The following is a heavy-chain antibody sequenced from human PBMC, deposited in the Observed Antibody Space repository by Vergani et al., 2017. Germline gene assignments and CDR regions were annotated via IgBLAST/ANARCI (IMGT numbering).Heavy chain of an antibody. CDR1: GGSISSGSYY. D-gene: IGHD2-2*01. Sequence: QVQLQESGPGLVKPSQTLSLTCTVSGGSISSGSYYWSWIRQPAGKGLEWIGRIYTSGSTNYNPSLKSRVTISVDTSKNQFSLKLSSVTAADTAVYYCARGYCSSTSCPFDYWGQGTLVTVSS. J-gene: IGHJ4*02. CDR3: ARGYCSSTSCPFDY. V-gene: IGHV4-61*02. CDR2: IYTSGST.